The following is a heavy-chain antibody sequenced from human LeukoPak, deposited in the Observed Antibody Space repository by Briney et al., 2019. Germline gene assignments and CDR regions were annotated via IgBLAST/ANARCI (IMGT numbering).Heavy chain of an antibody. V-gene: IGHV4-59*08. CDR1: GGSISNYY. D-gene: IGHD1-1*01. J-gene: IGHJ3*02. CDR3: ARRGTAFDI. CDR2: IYYSGST. Sequence: SETLSLTCTVSGGSISNYYWSWIRQSPGKGLEWIGYIYYSGSTNYNPSLKRRVTISVDTSKNQFSLKLSSVTAADTALYYCARRGTAFDIWGQGTMVTVSS.